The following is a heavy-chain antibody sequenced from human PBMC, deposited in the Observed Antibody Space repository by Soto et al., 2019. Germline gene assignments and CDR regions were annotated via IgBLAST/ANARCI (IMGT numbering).Heavy chain of an antibody. CDR1: GDSVSSNSAA. CDR3: ARGNSGLRAFDV. D-gene: IGHD6-19*01. V-gene: IGHV6-1*01. J-gene: IGHJ3*01. CDR2: TSYRSKWYN. Sequence: SQTLSLTCDISGDSVSSNSAAWNWIRQSPSRGLEWLGRTSYRSKWYNDYALSVRSRININPDTSKNQFSLQLTSVTPEDAAVYYCARGNSGLRAFDVWGQGTMVTVSS.